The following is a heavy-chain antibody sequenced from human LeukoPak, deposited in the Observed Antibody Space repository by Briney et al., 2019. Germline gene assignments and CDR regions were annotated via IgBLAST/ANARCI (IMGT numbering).Heavy chain of an antibody. D-gene: IGHD2-2*02. Sequence: GGSLRLSCAASGFTFSTYGMHWVRQAPGKGLEWVAVISYDGSNKYYADSVKGRFTISRDNSKNTLYLQMNSLRAEDTAVYYCATTPAPIGWGQGTLVTVSS. CDR1: GFTFSTYG. CDR2: ISYDGSNK. V-gene: IGHV3-30*03. CDR3: ATTPAPIG. J-gene: IGHJ4*02.